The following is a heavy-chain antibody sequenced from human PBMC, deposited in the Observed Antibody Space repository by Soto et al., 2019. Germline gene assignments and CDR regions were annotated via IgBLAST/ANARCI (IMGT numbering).Heavy chain of an antibody. Sequence: EVQLVESGGGLVQPGGSLRLSCAVSGFDFRHHHMDWVRPAPGKGLAWVGRSRYKADNYSADYAASAKGRFTISRDESKSSLKLQMSSLRTEDSAVFYCVCWRWGIGHWGQGTLVTVSP. J-gene: IGHJ4*02. CDR3: VCWRWGIGH. D-gene: IGHD3-16*01. CDR2: SRYKADNYSA. V-gene: IGHV3-72*01. CDR1: GFDFRHHH.